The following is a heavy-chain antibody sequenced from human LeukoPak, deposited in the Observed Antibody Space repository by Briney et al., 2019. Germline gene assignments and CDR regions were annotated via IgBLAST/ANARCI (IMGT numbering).Heavy chain of an antibody. CDR1: GFTFSSYA. CDR2: VSGSGGST. J-gene: IGHJ4*02. Sequence: GGSLRLSCAASGFTFSSYAMSWVRQAPGKGLEWVSAVSGSGGSTYYADSVKGRFTISRDNSKNTLYLQMNSLRAEDTAVYYCAKDESSSSSFDYWGQGTLVTVSS. V-gene: IGHV3-23*01. D-gene: IGHD6-6*01. CDR3: AKDESSSSSFDY.